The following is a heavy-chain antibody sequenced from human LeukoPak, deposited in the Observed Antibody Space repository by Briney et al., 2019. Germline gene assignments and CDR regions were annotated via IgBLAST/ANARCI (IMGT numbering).Heavy chain of an antibody. V-gene: IGHV3-7*01. D-gene: IGHD3-3*01. Sequence: GGSLRLSCAASGFTFSSYWMSWVRQAPGKGLEWVANIKQDGSEKYYLDSVKGRFTISRDNAKKSLYLQMHSLRAEDTAIYYCARDRVSENYDFWSGYYVDAFDIWGQGTMVTVSS. CDR2: IKQDGSEK. J-gene: IGHJ3*02. CDR3: ARDRVSENYDFWSGYYVDAFDI. CDR1: GFTFSSYW.